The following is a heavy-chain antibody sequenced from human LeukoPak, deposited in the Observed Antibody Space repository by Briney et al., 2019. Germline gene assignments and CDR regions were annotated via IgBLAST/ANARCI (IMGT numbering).Heavy chain of an antibody. CDR3: ARDWSFDSDDYYLYGFDI. CDR1: GFSFNSYW. D-gene: IGHD3-22*01. J-gene: IGHJ3*02. V-gene: IGHV3-7*01. Sequence: GGSLRLSCAASGFSFNSYWMSWVRQAPGTGLEWVANIRQDGSERYYADSLKGRFTISRDNAKNSLYLQMNSLRDEDTAMYYCARDWSFDSDDYYLYGFDIWGQGTRVTVSS. CDR2: IRQDGSER.